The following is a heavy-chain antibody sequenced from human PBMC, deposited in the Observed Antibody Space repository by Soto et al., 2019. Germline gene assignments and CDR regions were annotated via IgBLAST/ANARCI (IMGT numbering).Heavy chain of an antibody. CDR1: GFTFSSYA. J-gene: IGHJ4*02. CDR3: ARDYYKYYDSSGYYRSPAY. V-gene: IGHV3-30-3*01. D-gene: IGHD3-22*01. Sequence: GSLRLSCAASGFTFSSYAMHWVRQAPGKGLEWVALISYDGSDKDYADSVKGRFTISRDNSRNTLFLQMNSLRAEDTAVYYCARDYYKYYDSSGYYRSPAYWGQGT. CDR2: ISYDGSDK.